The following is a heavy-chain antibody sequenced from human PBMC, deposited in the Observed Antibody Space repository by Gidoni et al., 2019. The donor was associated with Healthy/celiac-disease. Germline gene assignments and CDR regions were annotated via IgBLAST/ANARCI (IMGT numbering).Heavy chain of an antibody. J-gene: IGHJ4*02. Sequence: QLQLQESGPGLVKPSETLSLTCTVSGGSISSSSYYWGWIRQPPGKGPEWIGSIYYSGSTYYNPSLKSRVTISVDTSKNQFSLKLSSVTAADTAVYYCARGLDGDYYDSSGYTFDYWGQGTLVTVSS. CDR3: ARGLDGDYYDSSGYTFDY. CDR1: GGSISSSSYY. V-gene: IGHV4-39*07. D-gene: IGHD3-22*01. CDR2: IYYSGST.